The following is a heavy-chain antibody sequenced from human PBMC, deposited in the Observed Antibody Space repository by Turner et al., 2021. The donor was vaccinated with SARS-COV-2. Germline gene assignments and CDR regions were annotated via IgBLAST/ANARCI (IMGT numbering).Heavy chain of an antibody. CDR3: VRISSYYDRGYFDL. D-gene: IGHD3-22*01. CDR2: INSDGSAT. V-gene: IGHV3-74*01. Sequence: EVQLVESGGGVVPPGGSLRLSCAASGFTFSHYWMHWVRQAPGKGLVWVSRINSDGSATSYADSVKGRFTISRDNAKNTVYLQMNSLRADDTAVYYCVRISSYYDRGYFDLWGRGTLVTVSS. CDR1: GFTFSHYW. J-gene: IGHJ2*01.